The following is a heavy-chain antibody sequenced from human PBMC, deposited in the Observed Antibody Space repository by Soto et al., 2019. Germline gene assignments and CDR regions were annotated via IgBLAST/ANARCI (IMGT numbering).Heavy chain of an antibody. CDR2: IYYSGST. Sequence: PSEILSLTCTVSGDSISGYYWSWIRQPPGKGLEWIGYIYYSGSTNYNPSLKSRVTISVDTSKNQFSLKLSSVTAADTAVYYCARILVAATPYYYYGMDVWGQGTTVTVSS. D-gene: IGHD2-15*01. CDR1: GDSISGYY. V-gene: IGHV4-59*01. CDR3: ARILVAATPYYYYGMDV. J-gene: IGHJ6*02.